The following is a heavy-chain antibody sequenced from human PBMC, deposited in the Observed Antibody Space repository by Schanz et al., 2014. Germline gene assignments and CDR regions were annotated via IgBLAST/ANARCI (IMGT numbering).Heavy chain of an antibody. D-gene: IGHD3-3*01. Sequence: QVQLQQWGAGVLKPSETLSLTCVVSGGSLSGHYWSWIRQSPGKGLEWIGEINPDEGIHHNPSLKRRVAISVDIYKNQSSLKMRTLTAADTATYYCAREMGRRFFDCNYGMDVWGQGTTVTVSS. V-gene: IGHV4-34*01. CDR3: AREMGRRFFDCNYGMDV. CDR2: INPDEGI. J-gene: IGHJ6*02. CDR1: GGSLSGHY.